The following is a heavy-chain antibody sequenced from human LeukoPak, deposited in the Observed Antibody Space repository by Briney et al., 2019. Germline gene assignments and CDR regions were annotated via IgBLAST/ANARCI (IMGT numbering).Heavy chain of an antibody. V-gene: IGHV3-9*01. Sequence: GGSLRVSCAASGFTFDDYAMHWVRQAPGKGVEWVSGISWNSGSIGYADSVKGRFTISSDNAKNSLYLQMNSLGTEDTALYYCARGLTTVTTGAFNIWGQGTMVTVSS. D-gene: IGHD4-17*01. CDR1: GFTFDDYA. J-gene: IGHJ3*02. CDR3: ARGLTTVTTGAFNI. CDR2: ISWNSGSI.